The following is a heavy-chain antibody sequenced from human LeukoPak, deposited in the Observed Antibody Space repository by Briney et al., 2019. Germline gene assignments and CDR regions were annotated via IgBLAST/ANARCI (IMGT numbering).Heavy chain of an antibody. J-gene: IGHJ4*02. V-gene: IGHV5-10-1*01. CDR3: ARHGRSDYSPDY. Sequence: GESLKISCKGSGYSFTSYWISWVRQMPGKGQEWMGRIDPSDSYTNYSPSFQGHVTISADKSISTAYLQWSSLKASDTAMYYCARHGRSDYSPDYWGQGTLVTVSS. CDR2: IDPSDSYT. CDR1: GYSFTSYW. D-gene: IGHD4-17*01.